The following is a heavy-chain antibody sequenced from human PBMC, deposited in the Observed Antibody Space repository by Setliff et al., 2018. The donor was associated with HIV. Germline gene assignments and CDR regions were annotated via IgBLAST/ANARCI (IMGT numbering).Heavy chain of an antibody. CDR2: ISGSGIST. D-gene: IGHD2-2*01. CDR1: GFTFSNYA. CDR3: AKSGYCGSSTCRNYFYYMDV. Sequence: GESLKISCAASGFTFSNYAMRWVRQAPGKGLAWVSGISGSGISTYNADSVKGRFTISRDNSNNTLYLQMNSLRAEDTAVYYCAKSGYCGSSTCRNYFYYMDVWGKGTTVTVSS. J-gene: IGHJ6*03. V-gene: IGHV3-23*01.